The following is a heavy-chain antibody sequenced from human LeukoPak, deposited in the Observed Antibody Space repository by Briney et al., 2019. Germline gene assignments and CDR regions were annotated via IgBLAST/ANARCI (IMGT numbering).Heavy chain of an antibody. V-gene: IGHV4-39*01. D-gene: IGHD3-22*01. CDR2: IYYRGTT. CDR3: ARHPHYYYDNSAR. CDR1: GGSMSSSSYY. Sequence: SETLSLTCTVSGGSMSSSSYYWGWIRQPPGKGLEWIGSIYYRGTTYYNPSLKSRVTISVDTSKNQLSLTLTSVSAADTAVYYCARHPHYYYDNSARWGQGTLVTVSS. J-gene: IGHJ4*02.